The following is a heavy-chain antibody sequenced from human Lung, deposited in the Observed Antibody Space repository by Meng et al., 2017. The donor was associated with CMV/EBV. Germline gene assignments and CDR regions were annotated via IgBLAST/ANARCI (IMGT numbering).Heavy chain of an antibody. V-gene: IGHV3-23*01. Sequence: GGSLRLXCAASGFPFRSYAMSWVRQAPGKGLEWVSSISGSVGNTYYADSVKGRFTISRDNSGDTLYMQMSSLRAEDTAVYYCAREEAMVGYYTNWFDAWGQGAXVXVSS. CDR1: GFPFRSYA. J-gene: IGHJ5*02. D-gene: IGHD5-18*01. CDR2: ISGSVGNT. CDR3: AREEAMVGYYTNWFDA.